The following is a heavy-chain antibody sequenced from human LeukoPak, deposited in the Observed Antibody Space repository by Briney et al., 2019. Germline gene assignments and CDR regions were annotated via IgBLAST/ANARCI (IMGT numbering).Heavy chain of an antibody. CDR2: TYYRSKWYN. Sequence: SQTLSLTCVISGDSVSSYSIAWNWIRQSPPRGLEWLGRTYYRSKWYNDYAVSVKSRITINPDTSKNQFSLQLNSVTPEDTAVYYCAREARGIGFDYWGQGTLVTVSS. CDR1: GDSVSSYSIA. V-gene: IGHV6-1*01. J-gene: IGHJ4*02. CDR3: AREARGIGFDY.